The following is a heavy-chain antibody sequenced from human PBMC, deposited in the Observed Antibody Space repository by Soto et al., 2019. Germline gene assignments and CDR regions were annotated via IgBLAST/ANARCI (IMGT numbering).Heavy chain of an antibody. J-gene: IGHJ3*02. CDR2: INAGNGNT. Sequence: QVQLVQSGAEVKKPGASVKVSCKASGYTFTSYAMHWVRQAPGQRLEWMGWINAGNGNTKYSQKFQGRVTITRDTSASTAYMELSSLRSEDTAVYYCARPYGDYWTDAFDIWGQGTMVTVSS. V-gene: IGHV1-3*01. CDR3: ARPYGDYWTDAFDI. CDR1: GYTFTSYA. D-gene: IGHD4-17*01.